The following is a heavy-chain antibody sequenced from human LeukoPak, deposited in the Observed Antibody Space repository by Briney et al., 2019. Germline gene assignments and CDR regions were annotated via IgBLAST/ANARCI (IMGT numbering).Heavy chain of an antibody. CDR1: GFTFSSYW. CDR3: ARGGGYDYGDY. Sequence: SGGSLRLSCAASGFTFSSYWMTWVRQAPGKGLEWVANIKQDGSEKYYADSVKGRFTLSRDNAKNSLYLQMNSLRAEDTAVYYCARGGGYDYGDYWGQGTLVTVSS. J-gene: IGHJ4*02. V-gene: IGHV3-7*01. CDR2: IKQDGSEK. D-gene: IGHD3-16*01.